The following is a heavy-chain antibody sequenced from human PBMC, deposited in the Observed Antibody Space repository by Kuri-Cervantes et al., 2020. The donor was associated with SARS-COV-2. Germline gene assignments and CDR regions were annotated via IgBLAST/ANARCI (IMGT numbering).Heavy chain of an antibody. Sequence: SVKVSCKASGGTFSSYTISWVRQAPGQGLEWMGRIIPILGIANYAQKFRGRVTITADKSTSTAYMELSSLRSEDTAVYYCAADMAYCGGDCYSNYYYYYGMDVWGQGTTVTVSS. CDR1: GGTFSSYT. CDR3: AADMAYCGGDCYSNYYYYYGMDV. CDR2: IIPILGIA. D-gene: IGHD2-21*02. J-gene: IGHJ6*02. V-gene: IGHV1-69*02.